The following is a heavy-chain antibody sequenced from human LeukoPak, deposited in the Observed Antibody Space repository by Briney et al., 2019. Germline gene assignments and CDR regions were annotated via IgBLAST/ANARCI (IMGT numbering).Heavy chain of an antibody. Sequence: SVKVSCKATGGTFSSYAISWVRQAPGQGLEWMGGIIAIFGTANYAQKFQGRVTITADESTSTAYMELSSLRSEDTAVYYCASLLSVSPYTNWGQGTLVTVSS. CDR1: GGTFSSYA. D-gene: IGHD3-16*01. J-gene: IGHJ4*02. CDR2: IIAIFGTA. CDR3: ASLLSVSPYTN. V-gene: IGHV1-69*01.